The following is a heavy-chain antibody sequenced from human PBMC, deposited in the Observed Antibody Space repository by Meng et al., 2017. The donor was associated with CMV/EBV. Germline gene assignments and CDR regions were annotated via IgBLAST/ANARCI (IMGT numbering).Heavy chain of an antibody. V-gene: IGHV3-23*03. CDR2: IYSGGSST. D-gene: IGHD3-9*01. CDR3: AKGGSLRYFDWYPVDY. CDR1: GFTFSSYA. J-gene: IGHJ4*02. Sequence: GESLKISCAASGFTFSSYAMSWVRPAPGKGLEWVSVIYSGGSSTYYADSVKGRFTISRDNSKNTLYLQMNSLRAEDTAVYYCAKGGSLRYFDWYPVDYWGQGTLVTVSS.